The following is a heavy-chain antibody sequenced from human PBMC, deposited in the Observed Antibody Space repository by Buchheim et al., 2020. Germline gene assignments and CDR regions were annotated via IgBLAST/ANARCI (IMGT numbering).Heavy chain of an antibody. CDR3: ARPYGAYCGGDCYENWFDP. CDR2: ISYDGSNK. CDR1: GFTFSSYA. Sequence: QVQLVESGGGVVQPGRSLRLSCAASGFTFSSYAMHWVRQAPGKGLEWVAVISYDGSNKYYADSVKGRFTISRDNSKNTLYLKMNSLRAEDTAVYYCARPYGAYCGGDCYENWFDPWGQGTL. D-gene: IGHD2-21*02. J-gene: IGHJ5*02. V-gene: IGHV3-30-3*01.